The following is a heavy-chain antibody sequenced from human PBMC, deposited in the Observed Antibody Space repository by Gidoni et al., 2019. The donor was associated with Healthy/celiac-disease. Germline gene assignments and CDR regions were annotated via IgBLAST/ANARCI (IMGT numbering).Heavy chain of an antibody. CDR3: AKCSGSGWFYYGLDV. D-gene: IGHD6-19*01. CDR1: GFTFAEYA. Sequence: EVQLVESGGGMVQHARSLRLACVSSGFTFAEYAMHWVRQAPGKGLEWVSGISWNSGNIGYADSVKGRFTISRDNAKNSLYLQMNSLRAEDTALYYCAKCSGSGWFYYGLDVWGQGTTVTVSS. CDR2: ISWNSGNI. V-gene: IGHV3-9*01. J-gene: IGHJ6*02.